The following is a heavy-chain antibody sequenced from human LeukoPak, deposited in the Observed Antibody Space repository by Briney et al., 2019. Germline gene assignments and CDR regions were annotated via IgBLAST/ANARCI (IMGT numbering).Heavy chain of an antibody. CDR3: ARRRREYCSTTSCSDWYFDL. Sequence: SETLSLTCAVYGGSFSGYYWSWIRQPPGKGLEWIGEINHSGNTNYNPSLKSRVTISVDTSKNQFSLKLTSVTAADTTVYYCARRRREYCSTTSCSDWYFDLWGRGTLVTVSS. D-gene: IGHD2-2*01. V-gene: IGHV4-34*01. CDR1: GGSFSGYY. J-gene: IGHJ2*01. CDR2: INHSGNT.